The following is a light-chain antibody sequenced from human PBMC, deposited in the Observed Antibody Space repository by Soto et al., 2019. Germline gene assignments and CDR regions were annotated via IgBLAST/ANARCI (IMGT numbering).Light chain of an antibody. Sequence: IQMTQSPSSLSASVGDRVIITCRASQGIRNYVAWYQQKPGKVPKLLIYGASTLQSGVPSRFSGGGSGTDFTLTVGSLQPEDVGTYYCQNYNSVPFTFGSGTKVDIK. V-gene: IGKV1-27*01. CDR1: QGIRNY. CDR2: GAS. J-gene: IGKJ3*01. CDR3: QNYNSVPFT.